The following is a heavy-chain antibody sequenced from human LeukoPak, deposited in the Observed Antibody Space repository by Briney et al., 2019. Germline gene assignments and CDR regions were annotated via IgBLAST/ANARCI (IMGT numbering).Heavy chain of an antibody. V-gene: IGHV4-39*07. J-gene: IGHJ5*02. Sequence: SETLSLTCTVSGGSISSSSYYWGWIRQPPGKGLEWIGSIYYSGSTYYNPSLKSRVTISVDRSKNQFSLKLSSVTAADTAVYYCARGDFGVVIANNWFDPWGQGTLVTVSS. CDR2: IYYSGST. D-gene: IGHD3-3*01. CDR3: ARGDFGVVIANNWFDP. CDR1: GGSISSSSYY.